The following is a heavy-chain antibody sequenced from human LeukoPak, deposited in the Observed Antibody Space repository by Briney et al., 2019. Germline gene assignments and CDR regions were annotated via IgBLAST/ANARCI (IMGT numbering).Heavy chain of an antibody. J-gene: IGHJ4*02. Sequence: SGTLSLTCAVYGGSFSGYYWSWIRQPPGKGLEWIGEINHSGSTNYNPSLKSRVTISVDTSKNQFSLKLSSVTAADTAVYYCARDRGGNRDGYYSDYWGQGTLVTVSS. D-gene: IGHD5-18*01. V-gene: IGHV4-34*01. CDR2: INHSGST. CDR3: ARDRGGNRDGYYSDY. CDR1: GGSFSGYY.